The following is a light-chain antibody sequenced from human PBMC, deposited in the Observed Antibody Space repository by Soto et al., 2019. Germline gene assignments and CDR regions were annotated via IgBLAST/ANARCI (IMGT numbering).Light chain of an antibody. CDR2: GAS. J-gene: IGKJ3*01. CDR3: QQYNNWRRGT. Sequence: EIVMTQSPATLSVSPGERATLSCRASQSVDINLAWYQQKPGQAPRLLIYGASTRATDIPARFSGSGSGTEFTLTISSLQSEDFAVYYCQQYNNWRRGTFGPGTKVDIK. V-gene: IGKV3-15*01. CDR1: QSVDIN.